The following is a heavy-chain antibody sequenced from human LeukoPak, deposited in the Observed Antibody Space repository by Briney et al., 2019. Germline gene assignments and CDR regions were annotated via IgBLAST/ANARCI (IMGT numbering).Heavy chain of an antibody. CDR3: ARGRSYGSRIASFMDV. CDR2: IYYSGST. V-gene: IGHV4-39*01. J-gene: IGHJ6*03. Sequence: PSETLSLTCTVSGGSISSSSYYWGWIRQPPGKGLEWIGSIYYSGSTYYNPSLKSRVTISVDTSKNQFSLKLSSVTAADTAVYYCARGRSYGSRIASFMDVWGKGTTVTVSS. CDR1: GGSISSSSYY. D-gene: IGHD5-18*01.